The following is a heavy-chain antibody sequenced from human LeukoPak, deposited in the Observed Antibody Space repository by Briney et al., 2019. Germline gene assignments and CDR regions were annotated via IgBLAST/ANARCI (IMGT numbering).Heavy chain of an antibody. V-gene: IGHV3-7*01. Sequence: GGSLRLSCTASEFTFSSYWMYWVRQAPGKGLEWVANIKQDGSEKYYVDSVKGRFTISRDNAKNSLYLQMNSLRAEDTAVYCASSYYDFWSGYSYYFDYWGQGTLVTVSS. CDR3: ASSYYDFWSGYSYYFDY. D-gene: IGHD3-3*01. CDR1: EFTFSSYW. CDR2: IKQDGSEK. J-gene: IGHJ4*02.